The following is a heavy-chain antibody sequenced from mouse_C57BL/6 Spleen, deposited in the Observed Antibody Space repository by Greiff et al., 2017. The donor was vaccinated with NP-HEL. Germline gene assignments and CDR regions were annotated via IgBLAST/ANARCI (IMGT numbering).Heavy chain of an antibody. CDR1: GYSITSGYY. Sequence: DVQLVESGPGLVKPSQSLSLTCSVTGYSITSGYYWNWIRQFPGNKLEWMGYISYDGSNNYNPSLKNRISITRDTSKNQFFLKLNSVTTEDTATYYCAREGYYSNYGFAYWGQGTLVTVSA. D-gene: IGHD2-5*01. J-gene: IGHJ3*01. CDR2: ISYDGSN. V-gene: IGHV3-6*01. CDR3: AREGYYSNYGFAY.